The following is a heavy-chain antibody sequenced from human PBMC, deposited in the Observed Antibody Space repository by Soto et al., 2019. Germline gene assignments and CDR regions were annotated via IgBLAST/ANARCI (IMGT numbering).Heavy chain of an antibody. V-gene: IGHV3-7*03. CDR3: ATERGSYFDASEH. CDR1: GISLSDFW. Sequence: VQLVESGGGLVQPGGSLTLSCVASGISLSDFWMSWVHQAPGKGLEWVANIRQDGSDKNYVDSVKGRFTVSRDSAKNSVYLHMTNLRAEDTAMYFCATERGSYFDASEHWGQGTMVSVSS. CDR2: IRQDGSDK. J-gene: IGHJ3*01. D-gene: IGHD1-26*01.